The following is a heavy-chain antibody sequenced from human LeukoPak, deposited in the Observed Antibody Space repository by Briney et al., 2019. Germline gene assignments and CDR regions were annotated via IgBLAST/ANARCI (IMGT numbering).Heavy chain of an antibody. CDR1: GGSISSYY. V-gene: IGHV4-59*08. CDR2: IYYSGST. J-gene: IGHJ4*02. D-gene: IGHD3-3*01. CDR3: ARLNIWSGYSFGEPPGY. Sequence: SETLSLTCTVSGGSISSYYWSWIRQPPGKGLEWIGYIYYSGSTNYNPSLKSRVTISVDTSKNQFSLKLSSVTAADTAVYYCARLNIWSGYSFGEPPGYWGQGTLVTVSS.